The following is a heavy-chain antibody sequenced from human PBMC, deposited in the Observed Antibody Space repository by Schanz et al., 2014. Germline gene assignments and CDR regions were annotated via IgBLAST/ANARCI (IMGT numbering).Heavy chain of an antibody. Sequence: DVQVVESGGGLIQPGGSLRLSCAASGFTVTSYYMSWVRQAPGKGLEWVSVIYSGDNTYYADSVKGRFTISRDNSKNTVYMQMSRLRAEDTAVYYCARVPRRVTTRGGGSRYYFDYWGQGTLVTVSS. V-gene: IGHV3-53*01. CDR1: GFTVTSYY. D-gene: IGHD4-17*01. CDR2: IYSGDNT. CDR3: ARVPRRVTTRGGGSRYYFDY. J-gene: IGHJ4*02.